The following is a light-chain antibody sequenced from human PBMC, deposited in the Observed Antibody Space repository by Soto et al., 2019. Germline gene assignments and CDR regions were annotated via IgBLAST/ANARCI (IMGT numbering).Light chain of an antibody. Sequence: EVVMTQSPVNLSVSPGERATLSCSASQSVSTHLAWYQQKPGQAPKLLIYAASTRVTGISARFSGSGSGTEFSLTISSLQSEDFGIYYCLQYNDWPVYTFGQGTKVDI. V-gene: IGKV3-15*01. CDR3: LQYNDWPVYT. CDR2: AAS. J-gene: IGKJ2*01. CDR1: QSVSTH.